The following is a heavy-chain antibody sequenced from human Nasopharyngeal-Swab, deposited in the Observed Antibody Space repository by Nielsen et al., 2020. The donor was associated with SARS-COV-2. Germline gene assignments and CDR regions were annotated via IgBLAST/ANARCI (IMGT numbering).Heavy chain of an antibody. D-gene: IGHD3-3*01. V-gene: IGHV4-39*07. Sequence: GSLRLSCTVSGGSISSSSYYWGWIRQPPGKGLEWIGSIYYSGSTYYNPSLKSRVTISVDTSKNQFSLKLSSVTAADTAVYYCARGSLAAITIFGVITTYGMDVWGQGTTVTVSS. CDR2: IYYSGST. CDR3: ARGSLAAITIFGVITTYGMDV. CDR1: GGSISSSSYY. J-gene: IGHJ6*02.